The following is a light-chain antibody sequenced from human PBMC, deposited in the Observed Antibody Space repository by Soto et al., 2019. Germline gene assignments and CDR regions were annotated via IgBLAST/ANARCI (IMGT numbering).Light chain of an antibody. V-gene: IGKV1-33*01. CDR3: QQHNTYPIT. CDR2: DAS. Sequence: DIQMTQSPSSLSASVGDRVTITFQASQNINNYLNWYQQKPGRAPKLLIYDASNLEAGVPSRFRGSGSGTDFTLTISSLQPEDFATYYCQQHNTYPITFGQGTRLEIK. J-gene: IGKJ5*01. CDR1: QNINNY.